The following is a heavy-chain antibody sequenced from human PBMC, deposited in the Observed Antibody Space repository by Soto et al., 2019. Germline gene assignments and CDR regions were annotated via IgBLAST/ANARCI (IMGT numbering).Heavy chain of an antibody. J-gene: IGHJ5*02. CDR2: IYHRGNT. CDR3: VSSKYNMGAGPKWFDP. D-gene: IGHD1-20*01. CDR1: GVSIGSGDYS. Sequence: QLQLQESGSGLVKPSQTLSLTCTVSGVSIGSGDYSWSWIRQPPGKGLEWLGYIYHRGNTYYNPSLESRLTMSAARSKNQLSLSLRSVTAADTAMYYCVSSKYNMGAGPKWFDPWGQGILVIVSS. V-gene: IGHV4-30-2*01.